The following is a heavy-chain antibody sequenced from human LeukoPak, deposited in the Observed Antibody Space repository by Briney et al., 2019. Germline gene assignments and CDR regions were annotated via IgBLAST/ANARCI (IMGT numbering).Heavy chain of an antibody. CDR2: ISGSGTNT. J-gene: IGHJ4*02. Sequence: GGSLRLSCAASGFTFSSYAMSWVRQAPGKGLEWVSGISGSGTNTYHADSVKGRFTISRDNSKNTLYLQMNSLRADDTAVYYCAKNLYSSGWLLGNWGQGTLVTVSS. CDR3: AKNLYSSGWLLGN. V-gene: IGHV3-23*01. D-gene: IGHD6-25*01. CDR1: GFTFSSYA.